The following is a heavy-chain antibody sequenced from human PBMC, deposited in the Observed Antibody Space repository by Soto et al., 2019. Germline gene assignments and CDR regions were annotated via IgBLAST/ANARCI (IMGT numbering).Heavy chain of an antibody. Sequence: SETLSLTCTVSGGSISSYYWSWIRQPPGKGLEWIGYIYYSGSTNYNPSLKSRVTISVDTSKNQFSLKLSSVTAADTAVYYCARDLSPYYYGSGSRNWFDPWGQGTLVTVSS. CDR2: IYYSGST. CDR1: GGSISSYY. V-gene: IGHV4-59*01. D-gene: IGHD3-10*01. J-gene: IGHJ5*02. CDR3: ARDLSPYYYGSGSRNWFDP.